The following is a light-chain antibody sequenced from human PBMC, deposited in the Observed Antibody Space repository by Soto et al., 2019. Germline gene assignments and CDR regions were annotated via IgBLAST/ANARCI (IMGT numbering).Light chain of an antibody. CDR1: QSVSIN. V-gene: IGKV3-15*01. CDR2: GAS. CDR3: QQYNNWPPIT. J-gene: IGKJ5*01. Sequence: EVVLTPYPATLSVSPGATATLSCRASQSVSINLAWYQQRPGQAPRLLIYGASTSATGIAARFSASGAGTEYTLTISSLQSEDFAVDYCQQYNNWPPITFGPGTRLEMK.